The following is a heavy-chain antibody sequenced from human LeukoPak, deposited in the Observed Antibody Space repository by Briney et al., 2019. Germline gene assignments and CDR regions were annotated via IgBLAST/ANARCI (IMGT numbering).Heavy chain of an antibody. Sequence: GGSLRLSCAASGFTFSSYSMNWVRQAPGKGLEWVSSISSSSSYIYYADSVKGRFTISRDNAKNSLYLQMNSLRGEDTAVYYCARVRVGYYFDYWGQGTLVTVSS. CDR2: ISSSSSYI. CDR1: GFTFSSYS. J-gene: IGHJ4*02. CDR3: ARVRVGYYFDY. V-gene: IGHV3-21*01.